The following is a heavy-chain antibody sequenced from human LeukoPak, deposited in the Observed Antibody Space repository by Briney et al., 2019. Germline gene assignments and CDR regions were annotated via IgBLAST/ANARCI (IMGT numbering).Heavy chain of an antibody. CDR3: ARAGEYYDFWSGPRGGWFDP. V-gene: IGHV1-8*03. CDR1: GHTFTSYD. D-gene: IGHD3-3*01. CDR2: MNPNSGNT. J-gene: IGHJ5*02. Sequence: ASVKVSCKVSGHTFTSYDINWVRQATGQGLEWMGWMNPNSGNTGYAQKFQGRVTITRNTSISTAYMELSSLRSEDTAVYYCARAGEYYDFWSGPRGGWFDPWGQGTLVTVSS.